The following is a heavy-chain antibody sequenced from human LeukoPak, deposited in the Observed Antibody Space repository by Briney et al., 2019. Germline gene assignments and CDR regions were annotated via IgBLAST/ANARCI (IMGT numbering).Heavy chain of an antibody. D-gene: IGHD6-13*01. CDR1: GFTFGAYE. Sequence: GGSLRLSCAASGFTFGAYEMNWVRQAPGKGLEWVSYITGGSTIYYADSVKGRFTISRDNAKNSLYLQMNSLRAEDTAVYYCARGAGPFYFDYWGQGTLVTVSS. V-gene: IGHV3-48*03. CDR2: ITGGSTI. J-gene: IGHJ4*02. CDR3: ARGAGPFYFDY.